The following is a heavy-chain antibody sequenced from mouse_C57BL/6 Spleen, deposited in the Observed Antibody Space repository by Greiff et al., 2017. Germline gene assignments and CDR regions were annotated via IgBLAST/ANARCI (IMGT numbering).Heavy chain of an antibody. D-gene: IGHD2-4*01. V-gene: IGHV1-55*01. CDR3: ARRAYDYDGAWFAY. Sequence: VQLQQPGAELVKPGASVKMSCKASGYTFTSYWITWVKKRPGQGLEWIGDIYPGSGSTNYNEKFKSKATLTVDTSSSTAYMQLSSLTSEDSAVYYCARRAYDYDGAWFAYWGQGTLVIVSA. J-gene: IGHJ3*01. CDR1: GYTFTSYW. CDR2: IYPGSGST.